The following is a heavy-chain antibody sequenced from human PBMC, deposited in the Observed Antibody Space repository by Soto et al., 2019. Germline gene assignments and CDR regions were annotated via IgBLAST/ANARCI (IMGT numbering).Heavy chain of an antibody. CDR3: ARARYYYDSSEAYYFDY. Sequence: GASVKVSCKASGGTFSSYAISWVRQAPGQGLEWMGGIIPIFGTANYAQKCQGRVTITADESTSTAYMELSSLRSEDTAVYYCARARYYYDSSEAYYFDYGGQGTLVTVSS. V-gene: IGHV1-69*13. D-gene: IGHD3-22*01. CDR1: GGTFSSYA. J-gene: IGHJ4*02. CDR2: IIPIFGTA.